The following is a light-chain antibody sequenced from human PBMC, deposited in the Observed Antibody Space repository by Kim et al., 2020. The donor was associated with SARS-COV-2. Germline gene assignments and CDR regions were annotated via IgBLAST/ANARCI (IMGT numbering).Light chain of an antibody. CDR3: QQYGRAPLS. J-gene: IGKJ4*01. Sequence: SPGEGATSSRRASQTVNSNYLAWYQQKPGQAHRLLIYRAANRATGVPDRFSASGSGTDFTLTISRLEPEDFAVYFCQQYGRAPLSFGGGTKVDIK. CDR2: RAA. CDR1: QTVNSNY. V-gene: IGKV3-20*01.